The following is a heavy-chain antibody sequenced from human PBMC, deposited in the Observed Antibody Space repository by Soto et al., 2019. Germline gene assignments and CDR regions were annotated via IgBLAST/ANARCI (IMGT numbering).Heavy chain of an antibody. Sequence: LSLTCTVSCGSISSYYWSWIRQPPGKGLEWIGYIYYSGSTNYNPSLKSRVTISVDTSKNQFSLKLSSVTAADTAVYYCARVEVFSRGKNYYDSSGPFDYWGQGTLVTVSS. CDR3: ARVEVFSRGKNYYDSSGPFDY. V-gene: IGHV4-59*01. J-gene: IGHJ4*02. CDR1: CGSISSYY. CDR2: IYYSGST. D-gene: IGHD3-22*01.